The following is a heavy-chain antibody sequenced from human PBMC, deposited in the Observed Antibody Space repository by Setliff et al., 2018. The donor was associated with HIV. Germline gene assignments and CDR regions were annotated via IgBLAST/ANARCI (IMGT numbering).Heavy chain of an antibody. CDR1: GFTFSSYW. Sequence: GGSLRLSCIASGFTFSSYWMTWVRQAPGKGLEWVANIKYDEIEKYYVDSVMGRFSISRDNAKNSVYLQMNSLRGEDTAVYYCARQNILGDAGGTFDIWGQGTMVTVSS. CDR3: ARQNILGDAGGTFDI. CDR2: IKYDEIEK. D-gene: IGHD3-10*01. V-gene: IGHV3-7*01. J-gene: IGHJ3*02.